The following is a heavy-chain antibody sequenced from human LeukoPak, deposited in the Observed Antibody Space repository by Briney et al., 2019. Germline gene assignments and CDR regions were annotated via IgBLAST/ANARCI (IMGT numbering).Heavy chain of an antibody. V-gene: IGHV1-69*04. Sequence: SVKVSCKASGGTFSSYAISWVRQAPGQGLEWMGRIIPILGIANYAQKFQGRVTITTDESTSTAYMELSSLRSEDTAVYYCASGRSGYYNSYDYWGQGTLVTVSS. J-gene: IGHJ4*02. CDR3: ASGRSGYYNSYDY. CDR1: GGTFSSYA. CDR2: IIPILGIA. D-gene: IGHD3-3*01.